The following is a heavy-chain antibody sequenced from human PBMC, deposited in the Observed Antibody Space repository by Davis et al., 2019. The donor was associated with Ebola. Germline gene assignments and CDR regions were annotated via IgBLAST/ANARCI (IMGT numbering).Heavy chain of an antibody. CDR3: ARAGYYFQKTDYHGLRAFDM. CDR2: IGSDGINT. CDR1: GFIFSTHT. D-gene: IGHD3-10*01. J-gene: IGHJ3*02. V-gene: IGHV3-30-3*01. Sequence: GGSLTLSCAASGFIFSTHTMHWVRQAPGKGLEWVAVIGSDGINTVYADSVKGRFTISRDNSENTLYLQMNSLTTEDTAIYYCARAGYYFQKTDYHGLRAFDMWGQGTMVTAPS.